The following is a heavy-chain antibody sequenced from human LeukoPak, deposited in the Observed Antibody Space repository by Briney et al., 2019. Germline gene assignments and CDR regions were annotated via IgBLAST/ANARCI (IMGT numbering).Heavy chain of an antibody. D-gene: IGHD3-16*01. V-gene: IGHV4-59*01. J-gene: IGHJ4*02. CDR1: DGSISNYY. Sequence: SSETLSLTCTVSDGSISNYYWSWIRQPPGKGLEWIGYIYDSGSTNYNPSLKSRVTISLDTFKNQFSLRLTSVTAADTAVYYCASGWGYFDYWGQGTLVTVSS. CDR3: ASGWGYFDY. CDR2: IYDSGST.